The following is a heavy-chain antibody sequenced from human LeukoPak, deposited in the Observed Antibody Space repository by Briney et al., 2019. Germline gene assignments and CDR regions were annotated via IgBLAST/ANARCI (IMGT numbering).Heavy chain of an antibody. Sequence: GGSLRLSCVASGFTFSSYAMSWVRQAPGKGLEWVSAISGSGGSTYYADSVKGRFTISRDNSKNTLYLQMNSLRAEDTAVYYCAKGGLYSSGWDWGQGTLVTVSS. J-gene: IGHJ4*02. CDR3: AKGGLYSSGWD. V-gene: IGHV3-23*01. CDR1: GFTFSSYA. CDR2: ISGSGGST. D-gene: IGHD6-19*01.